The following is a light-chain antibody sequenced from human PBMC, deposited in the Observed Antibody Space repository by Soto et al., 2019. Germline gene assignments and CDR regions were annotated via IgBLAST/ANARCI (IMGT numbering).Light chain of an antibody. Sequence: IQMTHSPSTLSGSVEDRVTITCRASQTISSWLAWYQQKPGKAPKLLIYKASTLKSGVPSRFSGSGSGTEFTLTISSLQPNDFATYYCQHYNRSSITFGQGTRLEI. J-gene: IGKJ5*01. CDR1: QTISSW. V-gene: IGKV1-5*03. CDR2: KAS. CDR3: QHYNRSSIT.